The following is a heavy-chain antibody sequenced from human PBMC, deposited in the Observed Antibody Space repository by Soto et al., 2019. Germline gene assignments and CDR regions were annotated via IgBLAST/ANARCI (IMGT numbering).Heavy chain of an antibody. J-gene: IGHJ4*02. CDR1: GYTFTSYA. V-gene: IGHV1-3*01. CDR3: ASLTTDDLDY. CDR2: INAGNGNT. Sequence: QVQLVQSGAEVKKPGASVKVSCKASGYTFTSYAMHWVRQAPGQRLEWMGWINAGNGNTKYSQKFQGRVTITRDTSASTAYMKLSSLRSEDTAVYYCASLTTDDLDYWGQGTLVTVSS. D-gene: IGHD4-17*01.